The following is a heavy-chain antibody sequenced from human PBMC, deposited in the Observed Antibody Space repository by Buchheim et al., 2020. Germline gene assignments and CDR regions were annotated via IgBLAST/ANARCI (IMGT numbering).Heavy chain of an antibody. Sequence: QVQLQESGPGLVKPSGTLSLTCAVSGGSISSSNWWSWVRQPPGKGLEWIGEIYHSGRTNYNPSLKHRVTISVDKSNNQFSLKLSSVTAADTAVYYCASLPGGCYDSSGYDCHYWGQGTL. CDR2: IYHSGRT. CDR1: GGSISSSNW. J-gene: IGHJ4*02. D-gene: IGHD3-22*01. V-gene: IGHV4-4*02. CDR3: ASLPGGCYDSSGYDCHY.